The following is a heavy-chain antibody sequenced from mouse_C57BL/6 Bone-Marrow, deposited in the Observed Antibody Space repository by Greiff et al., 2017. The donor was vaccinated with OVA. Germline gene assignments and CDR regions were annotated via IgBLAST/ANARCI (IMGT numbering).Heavy chain of an antibody. CDR2: ISDGGSYT. CDR3: AGASIATVVSNWYFDV. Sequence: DVHLLESGGGLVKPGGSLKLSCAASGFTFSSYAMSWVRQTPEKRLEWVATISDGGSYTYYPDNVKGRFTISKDNAKTNLYLQLSHLKSKDPAMYYCAGASIATVVSNWYFDVDGSGTAITVTA. CDR1: GFTFSSYA. J-gene: IGHJ1*01. D-gene: IGHD1-1*01. V-gene: IGHV5-4*01.